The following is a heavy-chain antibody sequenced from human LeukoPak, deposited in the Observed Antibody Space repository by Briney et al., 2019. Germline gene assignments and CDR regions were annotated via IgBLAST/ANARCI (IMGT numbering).Heavy chain of an antibody. CDR2: ISSSSKYI. J-gene: IGHJ4*02. CDR3: ARVDNWNEVTDDY. CDR1: GFTFSAYA. Sequence: GGSLRLSCAASGFTFSAYAMTWVRQAPGKGLEWVSSISSSSKYIYYADSVKGRFTISRDNARNSLYPQMNSLRAEDTAVYYCARVDNWNEVTDDYWGQGTLVTVSS. V-gene: IGHV3-21*01. D-gene: IGHD1-20*01.